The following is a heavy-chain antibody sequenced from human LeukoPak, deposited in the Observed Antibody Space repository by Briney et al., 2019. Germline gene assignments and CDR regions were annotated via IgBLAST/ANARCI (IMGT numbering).Heavy chain of an antibody. J-gene: IGHJ3*02. Sequence: PSETLSLTCTVSGGSISSDGYYWTWIRQNPGKGLEWIGYIYYSGTTYYNPSLESRVTLSVDTSKNQFSLRLSSVTAADTAVYYCARYRDSGGRLAFDIWGQGTMATVSS. CDR1: GGSISSDGYY. D-gene: IGHD2-15*01. V-gene: IGHV4-31*03. CDR2: IYYSGTT. CDR3: ARYRDSGGRLAFDI.